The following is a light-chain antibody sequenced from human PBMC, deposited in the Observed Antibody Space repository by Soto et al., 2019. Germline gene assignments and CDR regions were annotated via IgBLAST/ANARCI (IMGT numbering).Light chain of an antibody. CDR2: DAS. CDR1: QSVSSY. V-gene: IGKV3-11*01. Sequence: EIVLTQSPATLSLSPGERATLSCRASQSVSSYLAWYQQKPGQAPRLLLYDASNRATGIPARFSGSGSGTDFTLTINSLEPEDFGVYYCQQRSNSWTFGQGTKVEIK. CDR3: QQRSNSWT. J-gene: IGKJ1*01.